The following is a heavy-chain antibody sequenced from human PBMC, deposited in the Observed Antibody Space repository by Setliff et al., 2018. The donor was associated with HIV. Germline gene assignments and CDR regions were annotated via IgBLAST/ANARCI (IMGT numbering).Heavy chain of an antibody. CDR1: GFTFSSDG. Sequence: GGSLRLSCAASGFTFSSDGMNWVRQAPGKGLECVSSISSSSSYLYYAESVKGRFTTSRDNARNSLYLEMNSRRADDTAVYYCARDFCGSSCSSGYGYFDHWGQGTLVTVSS. CDR3: ARDFCGSSCSSGYGYFDH. V-gene: IGHV3-21*01. CDR2: ISSSSSYL. J-gene: IGHJ4*02. D-gene: IGHD2-15*01.